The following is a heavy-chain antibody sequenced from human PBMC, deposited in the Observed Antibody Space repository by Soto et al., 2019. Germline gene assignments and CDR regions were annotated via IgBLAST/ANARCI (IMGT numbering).Heavy chain of an antibody. J-gene: IGHJ4*02. V-gene: IGHV4-39*01. CDR2: IYYSGST. Sequence: SETLSLTCTVSGSSISSISSSDYYWGWIRQPPGKGLEWIGTIYYSGSTYYNPSLKSRVSISVDTSRNEFSLKLSSMTAADTAVYFCASGSSWHIIDYWGQGTLVT. CDR3: ASGSSWHIIDY. D-gene: IGHD6-13*01. CDR1: GSSISSISSSDYY.